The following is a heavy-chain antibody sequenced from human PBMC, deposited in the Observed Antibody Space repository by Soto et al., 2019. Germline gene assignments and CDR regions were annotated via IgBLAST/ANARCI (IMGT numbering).Heavy chain of an antibody. CDR1: SASITTFY. Sequence: QVQLQESGPGLVKPSATLTLTCTVSSASITTFYWSWIRQPPGKGLERPCYIFHRGTTNYNPSLESRASMSVDTSKNQFTLTMTSVTATDTAVYYSARTPFRLALGTVLCYFDDWGQGALVTVSS. V-gene: IGHV4-59*01. D-gene: IGHD3-16*01. J-gene: IGHJ4*02. CDR2: IFHRGTT. CDR3: ARTPFRLALGTVLCYFDD.